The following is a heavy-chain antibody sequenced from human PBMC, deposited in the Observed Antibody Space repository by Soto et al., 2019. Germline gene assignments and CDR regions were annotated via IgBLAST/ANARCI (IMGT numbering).Heavy chain of an antibody. CDR3: ARGSMIVVVITPFDY. V-gene: IGHV4-30-2*01. CDR2: TYHSGNP. D-gene: IGHD3-22*01. Sequence: PSETLSLTCDVSGDTISTGGYTWAWIRQPLGKALEWIGHTYHSGNPYYNPSLKSRVIISVDTSKNQFSLKLSSVTAADTAVYYCARGSMIVVVITPFDYWGQGTLVTVSS. J-gene: IGHJ4*02. CDR1: GDTISTGGYT.